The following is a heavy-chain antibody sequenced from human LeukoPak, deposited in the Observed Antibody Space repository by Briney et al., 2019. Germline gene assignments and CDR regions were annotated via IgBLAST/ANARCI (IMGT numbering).Heavy chain of an antibody. CDR1: GGSFSGYY. V-gene: IGHV4-34*01. CDR3: ARGRVEADIFTRYRYYFDY. J-gene: IGHJ4*02. D-gene: IGHD3-9*01. CDR2: INHSGST. Sequence: PSETLSLTCAVYGGSFSGYYWSWIRQPPGKGLEWIGEINHSGSTDYNPPLQSRVTISVDTSTHQFSLKLTSVTAADTAVYYCARGRVEADIFTRYRYYFDYWGQGTLVTVSS.